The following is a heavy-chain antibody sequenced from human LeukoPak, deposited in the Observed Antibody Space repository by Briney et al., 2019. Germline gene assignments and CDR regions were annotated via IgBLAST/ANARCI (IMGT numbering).Heavy chain of an antibody. J-gene: IGHJ4*02. V-gene: IGHV4-34*01. CDR3: ARKQSVGYDY. CDR2: INHSGRT. CDR1: GGSFSGYS. Sequence: SETLSLTCAVYGGSFSGYSWSWIRQPPGKGLEWIGEINHSGRTNYNPSLKSRVTISVDTSKNQFSLKLRSVTAADMAVYYCARKQSVGYDYWGQGALGTGSS. D-gene: IGHD3-22*01.